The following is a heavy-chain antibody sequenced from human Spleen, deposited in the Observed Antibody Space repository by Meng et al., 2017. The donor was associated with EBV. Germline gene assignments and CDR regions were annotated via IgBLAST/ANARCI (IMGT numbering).Heavy chain of an antibody. D-gene: IGHD6-19*01. CDR1: GDSISSFYY. V-gene: IGHV4-39*01. J-gene: IGHJ5*02. CDR2: VHYTGST. Sequence: QRQLRESVQGQVKPSETLSLTCTVSGDSISSFYYWGWIRQPPGRGLEWIGSVHYTGSTYYSPSLKSRVTVSVDTSKNQFSLRLTSVTAADTAVYYCARPFPSWQSPRLDPFGAWGQGTLVTVSS. CDR3: ARPFPSWQSPRLDPFGA.